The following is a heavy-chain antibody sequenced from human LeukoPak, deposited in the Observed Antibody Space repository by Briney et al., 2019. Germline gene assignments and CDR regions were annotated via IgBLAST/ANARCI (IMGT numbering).Heavy chain of an antibody. CDR1: GFTFSSYS. Sequence: GGSPRLSCAASGFTFSSYSMNWVRQAPGKGLEWVSSISSSSNYIYYADSVKGRFTISRDNAKNSLYLQMNSLRAEDTAVYYCARDLQYQLPGMDVWGKGTTVTVSS. CDR3: ARDLQYQLPGMDV. CDR2: ISSSSNYI. V-gene: IGHV3-21*01. D-gene: IGHD2-2*01. J-gene: IGHJ6*04.